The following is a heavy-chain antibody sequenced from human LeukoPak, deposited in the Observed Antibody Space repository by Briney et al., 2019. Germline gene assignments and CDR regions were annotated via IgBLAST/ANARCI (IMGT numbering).Heavy chain of an antibody. V-gene: IGHV4-34*01. CDR3: ARSLSSSGIDY. J-gene: IGHJ4*02. CDR1: GESFSGYY. D-gene: IGHD6-6*01. CDR2: INHSGST. Sequence: PSETLSLTCAVYGESFSGYYWSWIRQSPGKGLEWIGEINHSGSTNYNPSLKSRVTISVDTSKNQFSLKLSSVTAADTAVYYCARSLSSSGIDYWGQGTLVTVSS.